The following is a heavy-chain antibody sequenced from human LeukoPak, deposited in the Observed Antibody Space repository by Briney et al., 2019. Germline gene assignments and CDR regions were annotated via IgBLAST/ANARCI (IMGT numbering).Heavy chain of an antibody. CDR3: ARRKYYYEDRDAFDI. V-gene: IGHV3-7*01. Sequence: GGSLRLSCAASGFIFSNYWMSWVRQAPGKGLEWVANIKQDGSEKYYVDSVKGRFTISRDNAKNSLYLQMNSLRAEDTAVYYCARRKYYYEDRDAFDIWGQGTMVTVSS. J-gene: IGHJ3*02. CDR2: IKQDGSEK. CDR1: GFIFSNYW. D-gene: IGHD3-22*01.